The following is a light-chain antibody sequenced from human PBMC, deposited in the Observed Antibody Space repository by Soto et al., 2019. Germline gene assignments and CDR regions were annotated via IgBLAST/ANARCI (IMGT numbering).Light chain of an antibody. V-gene: IGKV3-15*01. CDR1: QSVSSD. CDR2: DAS. CDR3: QQYNKWPPIT. Sequence: EIVMTQSPATLSVSPGKRATLSCRASQSVSSDLAWYQQRPGQAPRLLIYDASTRATGTPARFSGSGSGTDFTLTISSLQSEDFAVYYCQQYNKWPPITFGQGTRLEI. J-gene: IGKJ5*01.